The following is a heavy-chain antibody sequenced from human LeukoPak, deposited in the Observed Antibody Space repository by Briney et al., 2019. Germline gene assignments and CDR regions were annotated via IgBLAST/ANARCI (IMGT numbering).Heavy chain of an antibody. Sequence: GGSLRLSCAASGFTFSSYWMSWVRQAPGKGLEWVANIKQDGSEKYYVDSVKGRFTISRDNAKNSLYLEMNSLRGEDTAVYYCTTSDESSGSDWGQGTLVTVSS. CDR2: IKQDGSEK. J-gene: IGHJ4*02. CDR3: TTSDESSGSD. CDR1: GFTFSSYW. D-gene: IGHD3-22*01. V-gene: IGHV3-7*03.